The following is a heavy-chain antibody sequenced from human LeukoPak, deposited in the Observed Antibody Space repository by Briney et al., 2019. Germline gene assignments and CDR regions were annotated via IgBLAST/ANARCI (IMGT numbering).Heavy chain of an antibody. D-gene: IGHD1-26*01. CDR2: ISSSSYI. V-gene: IGHV3-21*01. J-gene: IGHJ4*02. Sequence: PGGSLRLSCAASGFTFSSYSMNWVRQAPGKGLEWVSSISSSSYIYYADSVKGRFTISRDNAKNSLYLQMNSLRAEDTAVYYCARAAVYSGSYYYFDCWGQGTLVTVSS. CDR3: ARAAVYSGSYYYFDC. CDR1: GFTFSSYS.